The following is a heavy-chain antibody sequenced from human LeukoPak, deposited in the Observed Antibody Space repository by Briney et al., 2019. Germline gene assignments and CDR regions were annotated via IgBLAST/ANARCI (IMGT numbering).Heavy chain of an antibody. CDR2: ISAYNGNT. Sequence: ASVKVSCKVSGCTLTELSMHWVRQAPGQGLEWMGWISAYNGNTNYAQKLQGRVTMTTDTSTSTAYMELRSLRSDDTAVYYCARVEETKGILEWLSRPFDYWGQGTLVTVSS. D-gene: IGHD3-3*01. CDR3: ARVEETKGILEWLSRPFDY. CDR1: GCTLTELS. J-gene: IGHJ4*02. V-gene: IGHV1-18*01.